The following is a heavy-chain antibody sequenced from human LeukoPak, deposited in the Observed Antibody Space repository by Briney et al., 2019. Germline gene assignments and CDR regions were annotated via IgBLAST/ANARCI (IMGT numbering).Heavy chain of an antibody. J-gene: IGHJ6*02. Sequence: LWASVTVSYTASGYTFTSYYMHWVRQAPGQGLEWMGLINPSGGSTSYAQKFQGRVTMTRDTSTSTVYMELSSLRSEDTAVYYCARDRSSSRYYGMDVWGQGTTVTVSS. CDR3: ARDRSSSRYYGMDV. V-gene: IGHV1-46*01. CDR2: INPSGGST. D-gene: IGHD6-6*01. CDR1: GYTFTSYY.